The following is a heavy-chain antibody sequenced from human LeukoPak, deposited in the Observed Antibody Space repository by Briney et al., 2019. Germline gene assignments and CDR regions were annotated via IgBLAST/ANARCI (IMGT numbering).Heavy chain of an antibody. CDR2: ISGSGGST. Sequence: PGGSLRLSCAASGFTFSSYAMSWVRQAPGKGLEWVSAISGSGGSTYYADSVKGRFTISRDNSKNTLYLQMNSLRAEDTAVYYCAKCDRGYCSSTSCIDYWGQGTLVTASS. D-gene: IGHD2-2*01. V-gene: IGHV3-23*01. CDR1: GFTFSSYA. J-gene: IGHJ4*02. CDR3: AKCDRGYCSSTSCIDY.